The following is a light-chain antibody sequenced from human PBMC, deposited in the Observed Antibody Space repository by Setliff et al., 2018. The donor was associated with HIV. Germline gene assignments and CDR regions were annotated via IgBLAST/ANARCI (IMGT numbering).Light chain of an antibody. CDR1: SSDVGGYNS. V-gene: IGLV2-14*03. J-gene: IGLJ1*01. CDR3: HSKRSSSTPYG. Sequence: QSVLTQPASVSGSPGRSITISCTGNSSDVGGYNSVSWFQQHPGKAPKLLIYDVSDRPSGVSNRFSGSKSGNTASLTISGLQAEDEADYYCHSKRSSSTPYGFGTGTK. CDR2: DVS.